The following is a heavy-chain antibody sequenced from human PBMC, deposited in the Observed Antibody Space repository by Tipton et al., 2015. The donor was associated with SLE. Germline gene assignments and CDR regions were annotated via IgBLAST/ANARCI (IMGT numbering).Heavy chain of an antibody. CDR1: GFTFSSYS. D-gene: IGHD4-17*01. CDR2: ISRSSCYQ. V-gene: IGHV3-21*03. CDR3: ARDPVTFDY. J-gene: IGHJ4*02. Sequence: SLRLSCAASGFTFSSYSMNWVRQAPGKGLEGVSSISRSSCYQYYADSVKGRFTTSRDNAKNSLYLQMNSLRAEDTAVYYCARDPVTFDYWGQGTLVTVSS.